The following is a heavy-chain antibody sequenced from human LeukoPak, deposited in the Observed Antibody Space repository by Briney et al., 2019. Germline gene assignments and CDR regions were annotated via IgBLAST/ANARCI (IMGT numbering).Heavy chain of an antibody. V-gene: IGHV4-38-2*02. CDR3: ARVGLDFTDAFDI. J-gene: IGHJ3*02. CDR2: IYHSGST. CDR1: GYSISSGYY. Sequence: SETLSLTCTVSGYSISSGYYWGWIRQPPGKGLEWIGSIYHSGSTYYNPSLKSRVTISVDTSKNQFSLKLSSVTAADTAVYYCARVGLDFTDAFDIWGQGTMVTVSS. D-gene: IGHD3/OR15-3a*01.